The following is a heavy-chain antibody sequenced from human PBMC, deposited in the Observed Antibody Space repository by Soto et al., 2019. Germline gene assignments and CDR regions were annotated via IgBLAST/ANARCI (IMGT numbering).Heavy chain of an antibody. CDR1: GFTFGDYA. CDR3: TRAGGWGIVVVPNAFDI. D-gene: IGHD2-2*01. J-gene: IGHJ3*02. V-gene: IGHV3-49*03. Sequence: PGGSLRLSCTASGFTFGDYAMSWFRQAPGKGLEWVGFIRSKAYGGTTEYAASVKGRFTISRDDSKSIAYLQMNSLKTEDTAVYYCTRAGGWGIVVVPNAFDIWGKGTMVPVSS. CDR2: IRSKAYGGTT.